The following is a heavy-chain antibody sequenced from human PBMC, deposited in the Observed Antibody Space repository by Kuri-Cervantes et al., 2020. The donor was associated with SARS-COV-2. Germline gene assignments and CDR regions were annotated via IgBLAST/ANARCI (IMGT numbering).Heavy chain of an antibody. J-gene: IGHJ5*02. CDR1: GGSISSHY. CDR2: IYYSGST. D-gene: IGHD4/OR15-4a*01. V-gene: IGHV4-59*11. Sequence: ESLKISGTVSGGSISSHYWSWIRQPPGKGLEWIGYIYYSGSTNYNPSLKSRVTISVDTSKNQFSLKLSSVTAADTAVYYCARDPNANHNNWFDPWGQGTLVTVSS. CDR3: ARDPNANHNNWFDP.